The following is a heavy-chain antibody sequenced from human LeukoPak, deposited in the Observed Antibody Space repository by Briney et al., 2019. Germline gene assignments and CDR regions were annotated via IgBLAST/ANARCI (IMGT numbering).Heavy chain of an antibody. CDR1: GFTFSSYW. D-gene: IGHD3-10*01. CDR2: IKQDGSEK. J-gene: IGHJ6*03. Sequence: SGGSLRLSCAASGFTFSSYWMSWVRQAPGKGLEWVANIKQDGSEKYYVDSVKGRFTISRDNAKNSLYLQMNSLRAEDTAVYYCAKVGFGELLSYYYYYYMDVWGKGTTVTISS. V-gene: IGHV3-7*01. CDR3: AKVGFGELLSYYYYYYMDV.